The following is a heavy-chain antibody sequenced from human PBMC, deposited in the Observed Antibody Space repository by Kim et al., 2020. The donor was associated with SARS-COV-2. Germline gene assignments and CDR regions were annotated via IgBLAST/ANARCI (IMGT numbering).Heavy chain of an antibody. Sequence: FTISRDNSKNTLYLQMNSLRAEDTAVYYCARARQRITMVRGNYYYGMDVWGQGTTVTVSS. J-gene: IGHJ6*02. V-gene: IGHV3-30*07. D-gene: IGHD3-10*01. CDR3: ARARQRITMVRGNYYYGMDV.